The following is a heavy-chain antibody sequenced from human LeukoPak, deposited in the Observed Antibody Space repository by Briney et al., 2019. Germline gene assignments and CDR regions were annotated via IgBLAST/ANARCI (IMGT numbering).Heavy chain of an antibody. Sequence: ASVKVSCKASGYTFTGYYMHWVRQAPGQGLEWMGRINPNSGDTNYAQKFQGRVTMTRDTSISTAYMELSRLRSDDTAVYYCARGRVVAATVYFDYWGQGTLVTVSS. CDR2: INPNSGDT. D-gene: IGHD2-15*01. CDR1: GYTFTGYY. CDR3: ARGRVVAATVYFDY. J-gene: IGHJ4*02. V-gene: IGHV1-2*06.